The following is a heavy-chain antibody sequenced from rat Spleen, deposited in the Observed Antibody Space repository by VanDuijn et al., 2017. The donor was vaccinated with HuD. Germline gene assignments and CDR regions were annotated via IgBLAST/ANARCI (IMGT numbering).Heavy chain of an antibody. V-gene: IGHV5-58*01. Sequence: EVQLVESGGGLVQPGRSMKLSCAASGFTFSSYWMYWIRQAPGKGLEWVSSINTDGGSTYYPDSVKGRFTISRDNAENTVYLQMNSLRSEDTATYYCARHGGSYSHYFDYWGQGVMVTVSS. J-gene: IGHJ2*01. CDR1: GFTFSSYW. CDR2: INTDGGST. CDR3: ARHGGSYSHYFDY. D-gene: IGHD1-3*01.